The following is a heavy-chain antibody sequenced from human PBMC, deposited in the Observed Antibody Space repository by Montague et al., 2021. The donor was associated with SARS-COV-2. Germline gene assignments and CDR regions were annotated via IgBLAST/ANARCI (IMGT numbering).Heavy chain of an antibody. CDR1: GGSFSGYY. D-gene: IGHD3-3*01. CDR3: ARGTGPRSITLFGVIISGHVFDI. CDR2: INHRGST. J-gene: IGHJ3*02. V-gene: IGHV4-34*01. Sequence: SETLSLTCAVYGGSFSGYYRRWTRQPPGKGLEWIGEINHRGSTNYNPSLKSRVIISVATSKNQFSLKLSSVTAADTAVYYCARGTGPRSITLFGVIISGHVFDIWGQGTMVTVSS.